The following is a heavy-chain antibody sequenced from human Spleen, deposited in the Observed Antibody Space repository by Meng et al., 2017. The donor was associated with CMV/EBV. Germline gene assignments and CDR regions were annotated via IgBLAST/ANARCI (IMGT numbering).Heavy chain of an antibody. J-gene: IGHJ5*02. CDR3: ARDRALWAGDHWFDP. CDR2: IYHSGST. CDR1: GSISSGGYS. Sequence: GSISSGGYSWSWIRQPPGKGLEWIGYIYHSGSTYYNPSLKSRVTISVDRSKNQFSLKLSSVTAADTAVYYCARDRALWAGDHWFDPWGQGTLVTVSS. V-gene: IGHV4-30-2*01. D-gene: IGHD3/OR15-3a*01.